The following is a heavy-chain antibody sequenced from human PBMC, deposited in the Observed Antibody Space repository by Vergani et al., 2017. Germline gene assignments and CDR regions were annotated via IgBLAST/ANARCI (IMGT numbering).Heavy chain of an antibody. CDR3: AGEAPVSNYYDSSGPDY. CDR2: IYYSGST. D-gene: IGHD3-22*01. V-gene: IGHV4-59*12. Sequence: QVQLQESGPGLVKPSETLSLTCTVSGGSISSYYWSWIRQPPGKGLEWIGYIYYSGSTNYNPSLKSRVTISVDTSKNQFSLKLSSVTAADTAVYYCAGEAPVSNYYDSSGPDYWGQGTLVTGSS. J-gene: IGHJ4*02. CDR1: GGSISSYY.